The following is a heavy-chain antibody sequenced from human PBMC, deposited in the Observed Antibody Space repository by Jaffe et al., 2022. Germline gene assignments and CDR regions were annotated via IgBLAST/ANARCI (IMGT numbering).Heavy chain of an antibody. CDR3: ARAKSISISGTKLSRPSAFDI. CDR2: IYYSGST. J-gene: IGHJ3*02. CDR1: GGSISSYY. V-gene: IGHV4-59*01. Sequence: QVQLQESGPGLVKPSETLSLTCTVSGGSISSYYWSWIRQPPGKGLEWIGYIYYSGSTNYNPSLKSRVTISVDTSKNQFSLKLSSVTAADTAVYYCARAKSISISGTKLSRPSAFDIWGQGTMVTVSS. D-gene: IGHD1-20*01.